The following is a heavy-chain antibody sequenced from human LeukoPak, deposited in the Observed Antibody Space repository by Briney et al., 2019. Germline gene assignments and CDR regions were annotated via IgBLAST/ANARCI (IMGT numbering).Heavy chain of an antibody. CDR2: INHSGST. CDR1: GGSFSGYY. V-gene: IGHV4-34*01. Sequence: SETLSLTCAVYGGSFSGYYWSWIRQPPGKGLEWIGEINHSGSTNYNPSLKNRVTISVDTSKNQFSLKLSSVTAADTAVYYCARLFGDGRNRGVMDVWGKGTTVTVSS. CDR3: ARLFGDGRNRGVMDV. J-gene: IGHJ6*03. D-gene: IGHD3-3*01.